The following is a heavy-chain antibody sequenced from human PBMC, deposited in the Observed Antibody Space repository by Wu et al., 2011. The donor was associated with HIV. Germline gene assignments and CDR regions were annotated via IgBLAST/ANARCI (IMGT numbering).Heavy chain of an antibody. D-gene: IGHD3-3*01. CDR1: GVIFSTNA. Sequence: QVHAGAVWGRDEEAWGPRVKVSCKASGVIFSTNAITWVRQAPGQGLEWMGGIIPIFGPPDYAQNFKGRLTITADKSTNTSHMELSSLTSEDTAVYYCARTGFTFWSGYPGDYYMDVWGKGTTVTVSS. V-gene: IGHV1-69*14. J-gene: IGHJ6*03. CDR2: IIPIFGPP. CDR3: ARTGFTFWSGYPGDYYMDV.